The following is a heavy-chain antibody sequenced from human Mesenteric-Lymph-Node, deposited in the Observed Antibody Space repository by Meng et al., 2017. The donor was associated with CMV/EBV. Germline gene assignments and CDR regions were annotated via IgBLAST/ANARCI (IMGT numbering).Heavy chain of an antibody. V-gene: IGHV3-48*04. CDR1: GFTFSYYS. Sequence: GGSLRLSCVASGFTFSYYSMHWVRQSPEKGLEWVSYISSNSKLIYYADSVKGRFTTSRDNAKNALFLQMNSLRAEDTSVYYCTRGGVGPPDYWGQGALVTVSS. CDR3: TRGGVGPPDY. J-gene: IGHJ4*02. CDR2: ISSNSKLI. D-gene: IGHD1-26*01.